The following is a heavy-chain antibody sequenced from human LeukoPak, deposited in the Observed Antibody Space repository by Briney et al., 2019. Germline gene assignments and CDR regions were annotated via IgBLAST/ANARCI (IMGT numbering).Heavy chain of an antibody. J-gene: IGHJ4*02. D-gene: IGHD3-22*01. Sequence: GGSLRLSCAASGFTFSTFAMIWVRQPPGKGLEWVSSIFPSGGEIHYADSVRGRFTISRDNSKSTLSLQMNSLRAEDTAVYYCAKALDSSGYYIDYWDQGTLVTVSS. V-gene: IGHV3-23*01. CDR2: IFPSGGEI. CDR1: GFTFSTFA. CDR3: AKALDSSGYYIDY.